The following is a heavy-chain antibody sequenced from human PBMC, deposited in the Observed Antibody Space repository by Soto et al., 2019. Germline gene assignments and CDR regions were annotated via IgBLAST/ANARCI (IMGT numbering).Heavy chain of an antibody. CDR3: SRQLAVAGTFYYYYYGMDV. CDR2: IYYSGST. J-gene: IGHJ6*02. V-gene: IGHV4-39*01. D-gene: IGHD6-19*01. CDR1: GGSISSSSYY. Sequence: PSETLSLTCTVSGGSISSSSYYWGWIRQPPGKGLEWIGSIYYSGSTYYNPSLKSRVTISVDTSKNQFSLKLSSVTAADTAVYYCSRQLAVAGTFYYYYYGMDVWGQGTTVTVSS.